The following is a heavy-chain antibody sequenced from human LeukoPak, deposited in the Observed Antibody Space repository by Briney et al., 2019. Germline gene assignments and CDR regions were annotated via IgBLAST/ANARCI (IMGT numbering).Heavy chain of an antibody. V-gene: IGHV4-34*01. CDR2: INHSGST. Sequence: SETLSLTCAVYGGSFSGYYWSWIRQPPGKGLEWIGEINHSGSTNYNPSLKSRVTISVDTSKNQFSLKLSSVTAADTAVYYCKMGRGARRKYYYYYMDVWGKGTTVTVSS. D-gene: IGHD5-24*01. J-gene: IGHJ6*03. CDR1: GGSFSGYY. CDR3: KMGRGARRKYYYYYMDV.